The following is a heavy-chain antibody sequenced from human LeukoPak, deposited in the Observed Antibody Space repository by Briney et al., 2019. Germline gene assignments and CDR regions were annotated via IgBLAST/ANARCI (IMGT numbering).Heavy chain of an antibody. D-gene: IGHD1-1*01. Sequence: PSETLSLTCTVSGGSISGYYWSWIRQPPGKGLEWIGEINHSGSTNYNPSLKSRVTISVDTSKNQFSLMLSSVTAADTAVYYCARSPTHYYYYYMDVWGKGTTVTISS. CDR3: ARSPTHYYYYYMDV. J-gene: IGHJ6*03. CDR2: INHSGST. V-gene: IGHV4-34*01. CDR1: GGSISGYY.